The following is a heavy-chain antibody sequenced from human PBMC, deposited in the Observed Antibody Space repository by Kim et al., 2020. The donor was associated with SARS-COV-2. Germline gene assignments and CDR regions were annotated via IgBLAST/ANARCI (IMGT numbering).Heavy chain of an antibody. D-gene: IGHD5-18*01. V-gene: IGHV3-23*01. Sequence: YYADSVKGRFTISRDNSKNTLYLQMNSLRAEDTAVYYCASIIQLWFSDDYWGQGTLVTVSS. CDR3: ASIIQLWFSDDY. J-gene: IGHJ4*02.